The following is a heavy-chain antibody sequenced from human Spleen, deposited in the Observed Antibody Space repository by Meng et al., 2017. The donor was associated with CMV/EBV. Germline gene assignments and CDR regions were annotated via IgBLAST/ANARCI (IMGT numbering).Heavy chain of an antibody. V-gene: IGHV1-2*02. J-gene: IGHJ4*02. D-gene: IGHD7-27*01. CDR1: GYTFTAHY. Sequence: VSCKASGYTFTAHYFHWVRQAPGQGLEWMGWIHPHRGDTNYAQQFQGRVTLTRDTSINTGYMELTRLTSDDTAVYYCARDNNWGPDYWGQGTLVTVSS. CDR3: ARDNNWGPDY. CDR2: IHPHRGDT.